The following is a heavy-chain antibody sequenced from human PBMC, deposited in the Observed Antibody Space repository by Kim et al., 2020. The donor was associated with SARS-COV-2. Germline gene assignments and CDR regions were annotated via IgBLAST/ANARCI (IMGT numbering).Heavy chain of an antibody. D-gene: IGHD3-9*01. CDR3: ARDNTDWSFDY. CDR2: ITPIDGFT. J-gene: IGHJ4*02. V-gene: IGHV1-46*01. Sequence: ASVKVSCKASGCTFTSHKIHWVRQAPGQGLEWMGIITPIDGFTTYAQKLQGRVTMTSDTSTTTVTMELSSLRSGDTAVYFCARDNTDWSFDYWGQGTLVTVSS. CDR1: GCTFTSHK.